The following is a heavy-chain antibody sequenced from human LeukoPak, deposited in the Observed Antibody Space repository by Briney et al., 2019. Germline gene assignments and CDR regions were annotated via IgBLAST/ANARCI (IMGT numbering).Heavy chain of an antibody. V-gene: IGHV5-51*01. J-gene: IGHJ3*02. Sequence: GESLKISCKGSGYSFTTYWIGWVRQMPGKGLEWMGTIYPADSDTRYSPSFQDQVTISADKSISTAFLQWSSLKASDTAMYYCAKSGGSAYYPDAFDIWGPGTMVTVSS. CDR2: IYPADSDT. CDR3: AKSGGSAYYPDAFDI. D-gene: IGHD3-3*01. CDR1: GYSFTTYW.